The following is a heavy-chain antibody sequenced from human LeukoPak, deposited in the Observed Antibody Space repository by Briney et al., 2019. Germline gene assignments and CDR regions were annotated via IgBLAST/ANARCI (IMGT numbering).Heavy chain of an antibody. V-gene: IGHV1-2*02. CDR1: GYTFTGYY. CDR3: ARTYYDFWSGYQPSNWFDP. D-gene: IGHD3-3*01. Sequence: ASVKVSFKASGYTFTGYYMHWVRQAPGQGLEWMGWINPNSGGTNYAQKFLGRVTMTRDTSISTAYMELSRLRSDDTAVYYCARTYYDFWSGYQPSNWFDPWGQGTLVTVSS. CDR2: INPNSGGT. J-gene: IGHJ5*02.